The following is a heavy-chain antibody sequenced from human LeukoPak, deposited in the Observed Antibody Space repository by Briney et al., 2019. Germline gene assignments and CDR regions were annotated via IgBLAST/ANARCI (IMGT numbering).Heavy chain of an antibody. J-gene: IGHJ5*02. CDR2: IYYSGST. D-gene: IGHD3-10*01. CDR3: ARQGSITMPPDDP. CDR1: GGSISSSSYY. Sequence: SETLSLTCTVSGGSISSSSYYWGWIRQPPGKGLEWIGSIYYSGSTYYNPSLKSRVTISVDTSKNQFSLKLSSVTAADTAVYYCARQGSITMPPDDPWGQGTLVTVSS. V-gene: IGHV4-39*01.